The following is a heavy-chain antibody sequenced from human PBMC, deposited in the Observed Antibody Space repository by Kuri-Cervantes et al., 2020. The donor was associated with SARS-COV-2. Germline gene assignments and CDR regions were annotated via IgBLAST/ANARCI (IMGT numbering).Heavy chain of an antibody. Sequence: GGSLRLSCAASGFTFSSYWMSWVHQAPGKGLEWVANIKQDGSEKYYVDSVKGRFTISRDNARNSLYLQMNSLRAEDTAVYYCARIHVTSDWYFDLWGRGTLVTVSS. D-gene: IGHD2-21*02. V-gene: IGHV3-7*01. CDR2: IKQDGSEK. J-gene: IGHJ2*01. CDR1: GFTFSSYW. CDR3: ARIHVTSDWYFDL.